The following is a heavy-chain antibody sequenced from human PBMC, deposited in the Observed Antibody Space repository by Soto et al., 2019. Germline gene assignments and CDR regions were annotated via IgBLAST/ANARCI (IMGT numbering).Heavy chain of an antibody. J-gene: IGHJ4*02. CDR2: IIPILGIA. CDR1: GGTFSSYT. CDR3: ASSVGNYGNDY. Sequence: SVKVSCKASGGTFSSYTISWVRQAPGQGLEWMGRIIPILGIANYAQKFQGRVTITADKSTSTAYMELSSLRSEDTAVYYCASSVGNYGNDYWGQGTLVTVSS. V-gene: IGHV1-69*02. D-gene: IGHD1-7*01.